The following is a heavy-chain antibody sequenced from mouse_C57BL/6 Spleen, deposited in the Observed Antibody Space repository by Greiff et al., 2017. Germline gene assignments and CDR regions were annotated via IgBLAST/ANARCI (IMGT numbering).Heavy chain of an antibody. V-gene: IGHV1-69*01. CDR3: ARSPPDVYRFAY. CDR1: GYTFTSYW. CDR2: IDPSDSYT. Sequence: QVQLKEPGAELVMPGASVKLSCKASGYTFTSYWMHWVKQRPGQGLEWIGKIDPSDSYTNYNQKFKGKSTLTVDKSSSTAYMQLSSLTSEDSAVYYCARSPPDVYRFAYWGQGTLVTVSA. J-gene: IGHJ3*01.